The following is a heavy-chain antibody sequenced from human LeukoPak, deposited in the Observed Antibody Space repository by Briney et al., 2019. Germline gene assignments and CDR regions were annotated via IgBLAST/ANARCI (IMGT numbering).Heavy chain of an antibody. D-gene: IGHD5-18*01. CDR3: ASGYSYAAFDY. CDR2: ISSSSSYI. V-gene: IGHV3-21*01. CDR1: GFTFSTNW. Sequence: GGSLRLSCAASGFTFSTNWMHWVRQAPGKGLEWVSSISSSSSYIYYADSVKGRFTISRDNAKNSLYLQMNSLRAEDTAVYYCASGYSYAAFDYWGQGTLVTVSS. J-gene: IGHJ4*02.